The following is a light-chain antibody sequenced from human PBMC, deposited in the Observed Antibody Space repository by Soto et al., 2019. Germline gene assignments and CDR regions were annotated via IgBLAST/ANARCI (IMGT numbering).Light chain of an antibody. CDR3: SSYVGSNNYV. CDR2: EGT. CDR1: SSDVGSQNL. V-gene: IGLV2-14*02. Sequence: QSALTQPASVSGSPGQSITISCTGTSSDVGSQNLVSWYQQHPGKAPKLMIYEGTKRPSGVSNRFSGSKSGNTASLTVSGLQADDEADYFCSSYVGSNNYVFGTGTKVTVL. J-gene: IGLJ1*01.